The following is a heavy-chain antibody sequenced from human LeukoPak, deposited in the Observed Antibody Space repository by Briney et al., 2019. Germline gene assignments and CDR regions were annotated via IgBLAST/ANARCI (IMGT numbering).Heavy chain of an antibody. V-gene: IGHV4-31*03. CDR3: ARGIPYHPAGNWFDP. CDR1: GGSISSGGYY. Sequence: KPSETLSPTCTVSGGSISSGGYYWSWIRQHPGKGLEWIGYIYYSGSTYYNPSLKSRVTISVDTSKNQFSLKLSSVTAADTAVYYCARGIPYHPAGNWFDPWGQGTLVTVSS. D-gene: IGHD2-2*01. J-gene: IGHJ5*02. CDR2: IYYSGST.